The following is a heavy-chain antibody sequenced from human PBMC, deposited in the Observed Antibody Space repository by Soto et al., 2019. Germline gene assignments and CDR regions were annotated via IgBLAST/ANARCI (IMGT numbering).Heavy chain of an antibody. CDR3: ARLPQDYYYHGMDV. CDR2: IYPSDSDT. J-gene: IGHJ6*02. Sequence: GESLKISCQGSGDSFSTFWIGWVRQMPGKGLEWMWLIYPSDSDTRYSPSFQGQVTISADKSSRTAYLQGSSLKASDSAMYYCARLPQDYYYHGMDVWGQWTKVTVSS. V-gene: IGHV5-51*01. CDR1: GDSFSTFW.